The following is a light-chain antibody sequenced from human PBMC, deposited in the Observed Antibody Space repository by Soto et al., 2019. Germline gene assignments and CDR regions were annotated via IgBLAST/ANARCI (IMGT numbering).Light chain of an antibody. CDR2: AAS. CDR1: QGINSL. J-gene: IGKJ3*01. V-gene: IGKV1-9*01. CDR3: QQLHTNPPFT. Sequence: DIQLTQSPSFLSASVGDRVTITCRASQGINSLLAWYQQKPGKAPKLLVYAASTLHSGVPSRFSGSGSGTEFTLTISSLQPEDFATYYCQQLHTNPPFTFGPGTKVEIK.